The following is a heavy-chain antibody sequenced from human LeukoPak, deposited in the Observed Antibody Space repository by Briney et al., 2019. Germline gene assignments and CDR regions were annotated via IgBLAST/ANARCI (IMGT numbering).Heavy chain of an antibody. D-gene: IGHD2-15*01. CDR3: AFRVVAATIYY. CDR1: GYTFTSYY. CDR2: IIPIFGTA. V-gene: IGHV1-69*05. J-gene: IGHJ4*02. Sequence: SVKVSCKASGYTFTSYYMHWVRQAPGQGLEWVGGIIPIFGTANYAQKFQGRVTITTDESTSTAYMELSSLRSEDTAVYYCAFRVVAATIYYWGQGTLVTVSS.